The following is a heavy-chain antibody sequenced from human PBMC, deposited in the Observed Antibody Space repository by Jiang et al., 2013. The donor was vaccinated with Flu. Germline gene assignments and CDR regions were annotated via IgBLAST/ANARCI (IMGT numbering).Heavy chain of an antibody. CDR2: IYPGDSDT. Sequence: GAEVKKPGESPKISCKGSGYSFTSYWIGWVRQMPGKGLEWMGIIYPGDSDTRYSPSFQGQVTISADKSISTAYLQWSSLKASDTAMYYCARGAAAAGTGEYFQHWGQGTLVTVSS. CDR1: GYSFTSYW. D-gene: IGHD6-13*01. V-gene: IGHV5-51*01. J-gene: IGHJ1*01. CDR3: ARGAAAAGTGEYFQH.